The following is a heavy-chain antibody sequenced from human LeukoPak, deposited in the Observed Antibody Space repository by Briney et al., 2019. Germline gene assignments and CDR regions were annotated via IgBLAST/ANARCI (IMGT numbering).Heavy chain of an antibody. CDR3: ASGAFSPYVVVPAALDY. Sequence: SVKVSCKASGGTFSSYAISWVRQAPGQGLEWMGGIIPIFGTANYAQKFQGRVTITTDESTSTAYMELSSLRSEDTAVYYCASGAFSPYVVVPAALDYWGQGTLVTVSS. D-gene: IGHD2-2*01. V-gene: IGHV1-69*05. CDR1: GGTFSSYA. J-gene: IGHJ4*02. CDR2: IIPIFGTA.